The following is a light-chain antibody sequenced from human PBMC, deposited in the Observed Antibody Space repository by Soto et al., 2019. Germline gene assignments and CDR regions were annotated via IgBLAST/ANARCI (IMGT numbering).Light chain of an antibody. CDR1: QSVSSN. CDR2: GAS. V-gene: IGKV3-15*01. CDR3: QQYNNWPPLT. Sequence: IVMTQSPATLSVSPGERATLSCRASQSVSSNLAWYQQKPGQAPRLLIYGASTRATGIPARFSGSGSGTEFTLTISSLQSEDFAAYYCQQYNNWPPLTFGGGTKVEIK. J-gene: IGKJ4*01.